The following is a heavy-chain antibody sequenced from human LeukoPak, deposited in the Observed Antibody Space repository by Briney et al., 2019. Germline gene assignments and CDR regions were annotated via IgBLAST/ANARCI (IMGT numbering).Heavy chain of an antibody. CDR1: GYTFTGYY. D-gene: IGHD4/OR15-4a*01. J-gene: IGHJ4*02. CDR2: INPNSGGT. CDR3: ARHGTGPDYEKYLDY. V-gene: IGHV1-2*02. Sequence: ASVKVSCKASGYTFTGYYMHWVRQAPGQGLEWMGWINPNSGGTNYAQKFQGRVTMTRDTSISTAYMELSRLRSDDTAVYYCARHGTGPDYEKYLDYWGQGTLVTVSS.